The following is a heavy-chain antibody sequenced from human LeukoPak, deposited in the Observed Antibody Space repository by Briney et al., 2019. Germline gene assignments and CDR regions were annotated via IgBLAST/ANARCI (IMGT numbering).Heavy chain of an antibody. CDR2: INHSGST. V-gene: IGHV4-34*01. J-gene: IGHJ3*02. CDR1: GGSFSGYY. Sequence: SETLSLTCAVYGGSFSGYYWSWIRQPPGKGLEWIGEINHSGSTNYNPSLKSRVTISVDTSKNQFSLKLSSVTAADTAVYYCARRRSSSWTGGDIWGQGTMVTVSS. D-gene: IGHD6-13*01. CDR3: ARRRSSSWTGGDI.